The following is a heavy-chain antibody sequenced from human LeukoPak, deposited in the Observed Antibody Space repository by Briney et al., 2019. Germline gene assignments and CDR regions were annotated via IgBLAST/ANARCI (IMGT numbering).Heavy chain of an antibody. CDR2: IYHSGST. V-gene: IGHV4-4*02. D-gene: IGHD6-19*01. Sequence: PSETLSLTCAVSGGSISSSNWWSWVRQPPGKGLEWIGEIYHSGSTNYNPSLKSRVTISVDTSKNQFSLKLSSVTAADTAVYYCARGGSGWDPTTYYFDYWGQGTLVTVSS. J-gene: IGHJ4*02. CDR3: ARGGSGWDPTTYYFDY. CDR1: GGSISSSNW.